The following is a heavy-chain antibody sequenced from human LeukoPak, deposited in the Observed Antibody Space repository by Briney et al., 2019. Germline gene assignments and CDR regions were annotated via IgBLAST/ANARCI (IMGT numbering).Heavy chain of an antibody. CDR1: GGSISSSSYY. D-gene: IGHD4-17*01. V-gene: IGHV4-39*01. Sequence: PSETLSLTCTVSGGSISSSSYYWGWIRQPPGKGLEWIGSIYYSGNTYYNPSLKSRVTISVDTSKNQFSLKLSSVTAADTAVYYCARGHGDYVHWGQGTLVTVSS. CDR3: ARGHGDYVH. J-gene: IGHJ4*02. CDR2: IYYSGNT.